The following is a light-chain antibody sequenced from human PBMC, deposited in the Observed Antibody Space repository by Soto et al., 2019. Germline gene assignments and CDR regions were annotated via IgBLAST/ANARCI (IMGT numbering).Light chain of an antibody. CDR1: SRDVGRYNY. V-gene: IGLV2-14*03. CDR2: DVS. J-gene: IGLJ1*01. CDR3: SSYTTSNTRQTV. Sequence: QSVLAHRASVSSAPGPSITISCTGASRDVGRYNYVSWYQQHPGQAPKFMIYDVSNRPSGVSNRFSGSKSGNTASLTISGLQAEDEADYYCSSYTTSNTRQTVFGTGTKVTVL.